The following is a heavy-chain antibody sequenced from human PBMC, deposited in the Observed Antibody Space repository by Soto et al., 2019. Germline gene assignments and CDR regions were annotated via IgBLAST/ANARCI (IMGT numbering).Heavy chain of an antibody. CDR3: AGGPTIFGVGVDAFDI. V-gene: IGHV3-23*01. D-gene: IGHD3-3*01. CDR2: ISGSGDFT. CDR1: GFTLSSYA. J-gene: IGHJ3*02. Sequence: EVQMLESGGGLVQPGGSLRLSCAASGFTLSSYALSWVRQAPGKGLEWVSGISGSGDFTFDADSVRGRFTISRDNSMNTLYLQMNSLRVEDTAVYYCAGGPTIFGVGVDAFDIWGQGTMANVSS.